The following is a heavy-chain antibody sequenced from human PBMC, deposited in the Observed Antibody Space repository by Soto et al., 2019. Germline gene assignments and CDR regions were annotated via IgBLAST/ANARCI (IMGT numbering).Heavy chain of an antibody. D-gene: IGHD2-21*02. CDR3: ARTLYCGGDCYPGGGDAFDI. CDR1: GYSFTSYW. V-gene: IGHV5-51*01. Sequence: GESLKISCKGSGYSFTSYWIGWVRQMPGKGLEWMGIIYPGDSDTRYSPSFQGQVTISADKSISTAYLQWSSLKASDTAMYYCARTLYCGGDCYPGGGDAFDIWGQGTMVTVSS. J-gene: IGHJ3*02. CDR2: IYPGDSDT.